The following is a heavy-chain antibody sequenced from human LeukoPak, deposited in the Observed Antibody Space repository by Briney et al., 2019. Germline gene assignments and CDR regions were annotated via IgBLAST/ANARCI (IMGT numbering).Heavy chain of an antibody. Sequence: PSETLSLTCAVYGGSFSGYYWSWIRQPPGKGLEWIGEINHSGSTNYNPSLKSRVTISVDTSKNQLSLKLSSVTAADTAVYYCARRRRYCSSTSCYIFDYWGQGTLVTVSS. J-gene: IGHJ4*02. CDR1: GGSFSGYY. D-gene: IGHD2-2*02. CDR2: INHSGST. V-gene: IGHV4-34*01. CDR3: ARRRRYCSSTSCYIFDY.